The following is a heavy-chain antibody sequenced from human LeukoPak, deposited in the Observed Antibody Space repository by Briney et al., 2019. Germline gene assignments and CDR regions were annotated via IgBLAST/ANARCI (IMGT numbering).Heavy chain of an antibody. CDR3: ARFGVDYDMDV. D-gene: IGHD3-16*01. CDR2: IYYTGRA. CDR1: GGSISGYY. V-gene: IGHV4-59*01. Sequence: SETLSLTCTVSGGSISGYYWTWIRQPPGKGLEWIGQIYYTGRADYNPSLKCRITISVDTSKNQISLRLSSVTAADAAIYYCARFGVDYDMDVWGQGTTVTVSS. J-gene: IGHJ6*02.